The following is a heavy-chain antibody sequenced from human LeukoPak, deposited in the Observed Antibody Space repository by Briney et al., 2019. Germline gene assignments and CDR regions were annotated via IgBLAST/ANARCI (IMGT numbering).Heavy chain of an antibody. CDR3: AREDASGSYRYFDY. CDR1: GFTFSSYG. Sequence: GGSLRLSCAASGFTFSSYGMHWVRQAPGKGLEWVAVISYDGSNKYYADSVKGRFTISRDNSKNTLYLQMNSLRAEDTALYHCAREDASGSYRYFDYWGQGTLVTVSS. D-gene: IGHD1-26*01. J-gene: IGHJ4*02. CDR2: ISYDGSNK. V-gene: IGHV3-30*03.